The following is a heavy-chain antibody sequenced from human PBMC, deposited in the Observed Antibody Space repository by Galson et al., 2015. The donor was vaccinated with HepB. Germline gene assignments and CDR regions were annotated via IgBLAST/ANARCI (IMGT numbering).Heavy chain of an antibody. Sequence: SVKVSCKAYGYTFINYYIHWVRQAPGQGLEWLGIINPSGSSGGTTSYAQKFRGRVILTRDTSTSTVYMELSSLTSEDTAVYYCARGRGGSYRELDYWGQGTLVTVSS. D-gene: IGHD1-26*01. CDR1: GYTFINYY. J-gene: IGHJ4*02. V-gene: IGHV1-46*01. CDR2: INPSGSSGGTT. CDR3: ARGRGGSYRELDY.